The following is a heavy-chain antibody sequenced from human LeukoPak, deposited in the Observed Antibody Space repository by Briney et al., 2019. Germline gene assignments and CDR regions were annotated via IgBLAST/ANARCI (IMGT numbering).Heavy chain of an antibody. D-gene: IGHD2-8*02. CDR3: ARDQVECTGGTCQSRVGFDF. Sequence: PSETLSLTCTVSGDSISNGVKYWSWIRQHPGRGLEWIGYIYHSGRSYYNPSLKSRITMSVDTSKNQFSLNLSSVTAADTAVYYCARDQVECTGGTCQSRVGFDFWGQGTLVTVSS. CDR2: IYHSGRS. V-gene: IGHV4-31*03. CDR1: GDSISNGVKY. J-gene: IGHJ4*02.